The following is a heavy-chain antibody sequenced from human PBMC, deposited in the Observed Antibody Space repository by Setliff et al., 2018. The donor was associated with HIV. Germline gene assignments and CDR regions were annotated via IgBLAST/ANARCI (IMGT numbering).Heavy chain of an antibody. CDR2: FYYSGNT. D-gene: IGHD4-4*01. Sequence: ASETLSLTCTVSGGSISSSSYYWGWIRQPPGKGLEWIGSFYYSGNTYYNPSLKSRVTISVDASRNQFSLKLNSVTAADTAVYYCAREPDSIPYDYWGQGTLVTVSS. J-gene: IGHJ4*02. CDR3: AREPDSIPYDY. V-gene: IGHV4-39*07. CDR1: GGSISSSSYY.